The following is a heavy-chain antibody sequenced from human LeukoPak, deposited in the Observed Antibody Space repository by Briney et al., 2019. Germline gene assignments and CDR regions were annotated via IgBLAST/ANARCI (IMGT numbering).Heavy chain of an antibody. CDR2: IHPHGRYA. D-gene: IGHD1-14*01. V-gene: IGHV3-74*03. CDR3: VQGTNYRKGIDY. J-gene: IGHJ4*02. Sequence: GGSLRLSCAASGFAFSDYFMHWVRQSPEEGMVWVSDIHPHGRYAAYADSVRGRFTISRDDAKNTLYLQMNSLTSEDTAVYYCVQGTNYRKGIDYWGQGTLVTTSS. CDR1: GFAFSDYF.